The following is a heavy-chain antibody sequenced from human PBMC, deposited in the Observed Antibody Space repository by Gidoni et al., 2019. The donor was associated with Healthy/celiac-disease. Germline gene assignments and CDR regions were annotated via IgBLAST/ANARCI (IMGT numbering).Heavy chain of an antibody. Sequence: EVQLLESGGGLVQPGGSLRLSCAASGFPFSSYAMSWVRQAPGKGLEWVSAISGSGGSTYYADSVKGRFTISRDNSKNTLYLQMNSLRAEDTAVYYCAKDSGIVLVVYARWDYWGQGTLVTVSS. CDR1: GFPFSSYA. V-gene: IGHV3-23*01. J-gene: IGHJ4*02. CDR3: AKDSGIVLVVYARWDY. CDR2: ISGSGGST. D-gene: IGHD2-8*02.